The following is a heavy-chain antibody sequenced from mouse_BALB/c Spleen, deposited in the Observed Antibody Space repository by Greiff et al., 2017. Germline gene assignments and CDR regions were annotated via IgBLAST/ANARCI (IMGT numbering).Heavy chain of an antibody. CDR1: GYTFTSYW. V-gene: IGHV1-7*01. CDR3: ATHYYGSSPYYFDY. CDR2: INPSTGYT. D-gene: IGHD1-1*01. Sequence: QVQLKESGAELAKPGASVKMSCKASGYTFTSYWMHWVKQRPGQGLEWIGYINPSTGYTEYNQKFKDKATLTADKSSSTAYMQLSSLTSEDSAVYYCATHYYGSSPYYFDYWGQGTTLTVSS. J-gene: IGHJ2*01.